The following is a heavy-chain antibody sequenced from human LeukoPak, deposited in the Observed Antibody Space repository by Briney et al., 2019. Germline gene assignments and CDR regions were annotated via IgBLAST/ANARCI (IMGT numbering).Heavy chain of an antibody. CDR3: ARDFAAASTWAVMDV. V-gene: IGHV3-66*01. CDR2: IYSGGST. D-gene: IGHD6-13*01. J-gene: IGHJ6*04. CDR1: GFILSSNY. Sequence: GGSLRLSCAASGFILSSNYMSWVRQAPGKGLEWVSVIYSGGSTYYADSLKGRFTISRDNSKNTLYLQMNSLRAEDTAVYYCARDFAAASTWAVMDVWGKGTTVTISS.